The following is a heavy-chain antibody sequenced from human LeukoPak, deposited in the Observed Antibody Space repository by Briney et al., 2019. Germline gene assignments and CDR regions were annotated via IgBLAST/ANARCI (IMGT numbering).Heavy chain of an antibody. D-gene: IGHD5-24*01. J-gene: IGHJ2*01. CDR1: GGSISSGSYY. Sequence: SETLSLTCTVSGGSISSGSYYWSWIRQPAGKGLEWIGRIYTSGSTNYNPSLKSRVTISVDTSKNQFSLKLSSVTAADAAVYYCVRWLQLGPHWYFDLWGRGTLVTVSS. CDR2: IYTSGST. CDR3: VRWLQLGPHWYFDL. V-gene: IGHV4-61*02.